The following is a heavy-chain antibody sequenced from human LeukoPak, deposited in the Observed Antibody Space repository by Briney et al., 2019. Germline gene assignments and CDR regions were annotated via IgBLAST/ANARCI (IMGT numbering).Heavy chain of an antibody. CDR3: ARDGYSSGWYDY. Sequence: PSQTLSLTCAVSGGSISSGGYSWSWIRQPPGKGLEWIGYIYHSGSTYYNPSLKSRVTISVDRSKNQFSLKLSSVTAADTAVYYCARDGYSSGWYDYWGQGTLVTVSS. J-gene: IGHJ4*02. V-gene: IGHV4-30-2*01. CDR2: IYHSGST. D-gene: IGHD6-19*01. CDR1: GGSISSGGYS.